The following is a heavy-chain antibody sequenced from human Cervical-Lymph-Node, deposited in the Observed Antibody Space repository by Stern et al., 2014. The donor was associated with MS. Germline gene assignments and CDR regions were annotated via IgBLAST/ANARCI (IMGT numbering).Heavy chain of an antibody. J-gene: IGHJ4*02. CDR2: IWYDGSNK. V-gene: IGHV3-33*01. Sequence: MQLVESGGGVVQPGRSLRLSCAASGFTFSSYGMHWVRQAPGKGLEWVAVIWYDGSNKYYADPGKGRFTIPRDNSKNTLYLQMNSLRAEDTAVYYCARGPPYYFDYWGQGTLVTVSS. CDR3: ARGPPYYFDY. CDR1: GFTFSSYG.